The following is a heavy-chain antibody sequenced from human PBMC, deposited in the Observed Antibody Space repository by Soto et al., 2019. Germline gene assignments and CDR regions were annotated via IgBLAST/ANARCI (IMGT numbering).Heavy chain of an antibody. J-gene: IGHJ4*02. V-gene: IGHV4-59*08. D-gene: IGHD3-22*01. CDR2: IYYSGST. CDR3: TTDRSNYYDSSDSYVRFDY. Sequence: SETLSLTCTVSGGSISSYYWSWIRQPPGKGLEWIGYIYYSGSTNYNPSLKSRVTISVDTSKNQFSLKLSSVTAADTAVYYCTTDRSNYYDSSDSYVRFDYWGQGTQVTVSS. CDR1: GGSISSYY.